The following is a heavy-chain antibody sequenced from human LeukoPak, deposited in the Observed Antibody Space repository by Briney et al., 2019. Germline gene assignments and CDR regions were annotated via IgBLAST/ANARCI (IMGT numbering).Heavy chain of an antibody. CDR2: IKCKTDGGTT. D-gene: IGHD2/OR15-2a*01. CDR1: GFTFSYAW. J-gene: IGHJ4*02. CDR3: ATDLRGRGPNPLSSRIDY. Sequence: KSGGSLRLSCAASGFTFSYAWMTWVRQAPGTGLEWVGRIKCKTDGGTTDYAAPVKGRFTISRDDSKNTLYLQMNSLESDDTAVYYCATDLRGRGPNPLSSRIDYWGQGTLVTVSS. V-gene: IGHV3-15*01.